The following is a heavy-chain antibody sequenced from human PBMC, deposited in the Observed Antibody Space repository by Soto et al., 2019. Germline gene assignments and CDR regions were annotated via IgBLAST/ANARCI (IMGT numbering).Heavy chain of an antibody. D-gene: IGHD3-3*01. J-gene: IGHJ4*02. CDR3: ARLCEALRYYDFWSGYYNGDY. V-gene: IGHV4-39*01. Sequence: PSETLSLTCTVSGGSISSSSYYWGWIRQPPGKGLEWIGSIYYSGSIYYNPSLKSRVTISVDTSKNQFSLKLSSVTAADTAVYYCARLCEALRYYDFWSGYYNGDYWGQGTLVTVSS. CDR2: IYYSGSI. CDR1: GGSISSSSYY.